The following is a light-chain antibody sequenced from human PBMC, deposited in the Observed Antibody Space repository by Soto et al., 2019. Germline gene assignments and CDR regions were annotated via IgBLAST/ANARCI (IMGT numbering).Light chain of an antibody. CDR3: QHYDSLPIT. CDR1: QSVSIH. J-gene: IGKJ5*01. V-gene: IGKV3-20*01. CDR2: DTS. Sequence: EIVMTQSPATLSVSPGERATLSCRASQSVSIHLAWYQQKPGQAPRLLIYDTSNRATGIPDRFSGSGSGTDFTLTISRLEPEDFAVFYCQHYDSLPITFGQGTRLEIK.